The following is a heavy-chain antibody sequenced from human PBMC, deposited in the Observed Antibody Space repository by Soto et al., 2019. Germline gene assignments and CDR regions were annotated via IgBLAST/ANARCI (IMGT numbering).Heavy chain of an antibody. J-gene: IGHJ6*02. CDR1: GFTFSSYG. D-gene: IGHD6-6*01. V-gene: IGHV3-30*18. Sequence: GGSLRLSCAASGFTFSSYGMHWVRQAPGKGLEWVAVISYDGSNKYYADSVKGRFTISRDNSKNTLYLQMNSLRAEDTAVYYCAKGTERRSSYLRVDYYYGMDVWGQGTTVTVSS. CDR2: ISYDGSNK. CDR3: AKGTERRSSYLRVDYYYGMDV.